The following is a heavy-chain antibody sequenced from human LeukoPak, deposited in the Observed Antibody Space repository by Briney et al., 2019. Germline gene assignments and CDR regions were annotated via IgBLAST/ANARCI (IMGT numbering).Heavy chain of an antibody. CDR2: ISAYNGNT. Sequence: ASVKVSCKASGYTFTSYGISWVRQAPGQGLGWMGWISAYNGNTNYAQKLQGRVTMTTDTSTSTAYMEPRSLRSDDTAVYYCAREDRHMNWFDPWGQGTLVTVSS. CDR3: AREDRHMNWFDP. V-gene: IGHV1-18*01. J-gene: IGHJ5*02. CDR1: GYTFTSYG.